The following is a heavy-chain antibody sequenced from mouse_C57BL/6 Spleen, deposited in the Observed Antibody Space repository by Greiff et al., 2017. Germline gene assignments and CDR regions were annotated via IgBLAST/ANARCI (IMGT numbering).Heavy chain of an antibody. CDR1: GFTFSSYG. CDR3: ARRHMVTTKGAMDY. J-gene: IGHJ4*01. CDR2: ISSGGSYT. D-gene: IGHD2-2*01. V-gene: IGHV5-6*02. Sequence: EVNLVESGGDLVKPGGSLKLSCAASGFTFSSYGMSWVRQTPDKRLEWVATISSGGSYTYYPDSVKGRFTISRDNAKNTLYLQMSSLKSEDTAMYYCARRHMVTTKGAMDYWGQGTSVTVSS.